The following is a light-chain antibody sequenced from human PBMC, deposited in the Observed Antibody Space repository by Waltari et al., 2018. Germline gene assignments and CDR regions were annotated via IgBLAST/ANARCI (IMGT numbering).Light chain of an antibody. Sequence: QSALTQPRSVSGSPGQSVTIPCTGHNSDVGGYNYVSWFQHHPGKAPKLILYDVRHRPSGVPDRFSGSKSANTASLTISGLQTDDEAHYYCCSYGGNFLWVFGGGTK. CDR3: CSYGGNFLWV. V-gene: IGLV2-11*01. CDR2: DVR. J-gene: IGLJ3*02. CDR1: NSDVGGYNY.